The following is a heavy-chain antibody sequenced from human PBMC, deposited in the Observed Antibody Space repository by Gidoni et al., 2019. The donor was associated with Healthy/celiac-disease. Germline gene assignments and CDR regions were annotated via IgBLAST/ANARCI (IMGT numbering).Heavy chain of an antibody. D-gene: IGHD3-22*01. V-gene: IGHV3-74*01. CDR3: ARDSTQYYYDSSGSDAFDI. Sequence: KGRFTISRDNAKNTLYLQMNSLRAEDTAVYYCARDSTQYYYDSSGSDAFDIWGQGTMVTVSS. J-gene: IGHJ3*02.